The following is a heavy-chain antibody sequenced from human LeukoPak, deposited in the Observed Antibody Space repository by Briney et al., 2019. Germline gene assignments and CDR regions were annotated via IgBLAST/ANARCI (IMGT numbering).Heavy chain of an antibody. V-gene: IGHV3-23*01. J-gene: IGHJ4*02. D-gene: IGHD3-10*01. Sequence: GGSLRLSCAASGFTFSSYAMHWVRQAPGKGLEWVSAISGSGGSTYYADSAKGRFTISRDNSKNTLYLQMNSLRAEDTAVYYCAKDAVLLWFGESSSDFDYWGQGTLVTVSS. CDR1: GFTFSSYA. CDR2: ISGSGGST. CDR3: AKDAVLLWFGESSSDFDY.